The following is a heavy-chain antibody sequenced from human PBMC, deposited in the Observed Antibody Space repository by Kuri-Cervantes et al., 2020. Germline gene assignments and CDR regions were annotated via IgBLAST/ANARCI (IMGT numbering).Heavy chain of an antibody. J-gene: IGHJ3*02. CDR2: ISSSSSYI. D-gene: IGHD6-13*01. V-gene: IGHV3-21*01. Sequence: GGSLRLSCAASGFTFSNAWMSWVRQAPGKGLEWVSSISSSSSYIYYADSVKGRFTISRDNAKNSLYLQMNSLRAEDTAVYYCAKTYSSSFTYDAFDIWGQGTMVTVSS. CDR3: AKTYSSSFTYDAFDI. CDR1: GFTFSNAW.